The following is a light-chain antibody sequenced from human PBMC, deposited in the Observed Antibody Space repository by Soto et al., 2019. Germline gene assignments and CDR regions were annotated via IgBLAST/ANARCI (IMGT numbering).Light chain of an antibody. Sequence: QSALTQPPSASGFPGQSVTISCTGTSSDVGYYDYVSWYQQHPGKAPKLVIYEVTKRPSGVPDRVSASKSGNTASLTVSWLRAEDEADYYCSSYAGSNNFVCGSGTKLTVL. J-gene: IGLJ1*01. V-gene: IGLV2-8*01. CDR2: EVT. CDR1: SSDVGYYDY. CDR3: SSYAGSNNFV.